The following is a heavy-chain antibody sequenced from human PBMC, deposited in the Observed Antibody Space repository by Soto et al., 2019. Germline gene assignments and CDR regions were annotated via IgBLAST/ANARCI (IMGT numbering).Heavy chain of an antibody. CDR3: AKDFNDILTGYLANWFDP. V-gene: IGHV3-30*18. Sequence: PWGSLRLSCAASGFTFSIYGMHWVRHAPGKGLEWVAVISYDGSNKYYADSVKGRFTISRDNSKNTLYLQMNSLRTEDTAVYYCAKDFNDILTGYLANWFDPWGQGTQVTVSS. D-gene: IGHD3-9*01. J-gene: IGHJ5*02. CDR1: GFTFSIYG. CDR2: ISYDGSNK.